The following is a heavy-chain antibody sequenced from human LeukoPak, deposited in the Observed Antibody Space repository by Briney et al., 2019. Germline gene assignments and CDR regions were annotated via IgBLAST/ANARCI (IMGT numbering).Heavy chain of an antibody. D-gene: IGHD5-12*01. CDR2: IWYDGSNK. Sequence: PGRSLRLSCAASGFTFSSYGMHWVRQAPGKGLGWVAVIWYDGSNKYYADSVKGRFTISRDNSKNTLYLQMNSLRAEDTAVYYCARDRRLGRGYITPINYWGQGTLVTVSS. CDR3: ARDRRLGRGYITPINY. CDR1: GFTFSSYG. V-gene: IGHV3-33*01. J-gene: IGHJ4*02.